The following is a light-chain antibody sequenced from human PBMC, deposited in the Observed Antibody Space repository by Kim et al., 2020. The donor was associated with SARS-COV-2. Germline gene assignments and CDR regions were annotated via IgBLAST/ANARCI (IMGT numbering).Light chain of an antibody. CDR2: DAS. CDR1: QSISSW. V-gene: IGKV1-5*01. Sequence: DIRMTQSPSTLSASVGDRVTITCRASQSISSWLAWYQQKPGKAPKLLIYDASSLESGVPSRFSGSGSGTEFTLTISSLQPDDFATYYCQQYNSYSQTFGQGTKLEI. CDR3: QQYNSYSQT. J-gene: IGKJ2*01.